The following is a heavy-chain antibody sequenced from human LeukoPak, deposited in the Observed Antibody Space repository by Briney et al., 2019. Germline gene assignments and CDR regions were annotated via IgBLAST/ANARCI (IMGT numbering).Heavy chain of an antibody. V-gene: IGHV3-53*01. D-gene: IGHD3-10*01. J-gene: IGHJ3*02. CDR3: ARWRLRSGDAFDI. CDR1: GFTVSSNY. Sequence: GGSLRLSCAASGFTVSSNYMSWVRQAPGKGLEWVSVIYSGGSTYYADSVKGRFTISRDNTKNTLYLQMNSLRAEDTAVYYCARWRLRSGDAFDIWGQGTMVTVSS. CDR2: IYSGGST.